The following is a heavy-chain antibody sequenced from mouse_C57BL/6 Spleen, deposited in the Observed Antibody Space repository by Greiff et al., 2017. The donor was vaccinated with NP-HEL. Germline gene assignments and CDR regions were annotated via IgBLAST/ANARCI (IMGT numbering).Heavy chain of an antibody. J-gene: IGHJ3*01. CDR3: ARRHGYDGEIAY. Sequence: VQLQQPGAELVKPGASVKLSCKASGYTFTSYWMHWVKQRPGQGLEWIGMIHPNSGSTNYNEKFKSKATLTVDKSSSTAYMQNSSLTSEDSAVYYCARRHGYDGEIAYWGQGTLVTVSA. D-gene: IGHD2-2*01. CDR2: IHPNSGST. CDR1: GYTFTSYW. V-gene: IGHV1-64*01.